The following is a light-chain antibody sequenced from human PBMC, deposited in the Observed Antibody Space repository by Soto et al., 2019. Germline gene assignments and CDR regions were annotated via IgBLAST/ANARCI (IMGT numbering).Light chain of an antibody. CDR2: ANT. Sequence: QSVLTQPPSVSGAPGQRVTISCAGNTSNIGAGYDVHWYQQFPGTAPRLVIHANTNRPSGVPDRFSGSKSGTSASLAITGLQADDEADDHCQSYDIKLSSPVFGGGTKVTVL. CDR1: TSNIGAGYD. J-gene: IGLJ2*01. CDR3: QSYDIKLSSPV. V-gene: IGLV1-40*01.